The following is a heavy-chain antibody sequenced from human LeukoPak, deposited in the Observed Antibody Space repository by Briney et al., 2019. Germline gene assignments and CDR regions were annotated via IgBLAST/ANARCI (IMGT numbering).Heavy chain of an antibody. V-gene: IGHV3-7*04. J-gene: IGHJ4*02. D-gene: IGHD2-15*01. CDR3: ARGQDCSGGSCYFDY. Sequence: PGGSLRLSCVASGFTFSSYWMTWVRQAPGKGLEWVANIKTDGSQIYYVDSVKGRFTISRDNAKNSLYLQMNSLRAEDTAVYYCARGQDCSGGSCYFDYWGQGTLVTVSS. CDR1: GFTFSSYW. CDR2: IKTDGSQI.